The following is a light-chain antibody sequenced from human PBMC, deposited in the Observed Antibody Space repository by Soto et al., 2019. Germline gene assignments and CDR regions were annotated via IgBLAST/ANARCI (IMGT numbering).Light chain of an antibody. J-gene: IGKJ1*01. V-gene: IGKV1-8*01. CDR2: AAS. CDR1: QGISSY. CDR3: QKYNSAPPP. Sequence: AIRMTQSPSSFSASTGDRVTITCRARQGISSYLDWYQQKPGKAPKLLIYAASTLQSGVPSRFSGSGSGTDFTLTISSLKPGDVATYYCQKYNSAPPPFGQGTKGEIK.